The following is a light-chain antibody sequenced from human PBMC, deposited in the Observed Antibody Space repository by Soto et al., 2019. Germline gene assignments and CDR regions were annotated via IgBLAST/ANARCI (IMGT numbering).Light chain of an antibody. CDR2: EAT. CDR1: SSDVGSYNL. V-gene: IGLV2-23*01. J-gene: IGLJ3*02. CDR3: CAYAGSGTVV. Sequence: QSVLTQPASVSGSPEQSITISCTGTSSDVGSYNLVSWYQQHPGKAPKVMIYEATKRPSGVSNRFSGSKSGNTASLTFSGLQAEDEADYYCCAYAGSGTVVFGGGTKLTVL.